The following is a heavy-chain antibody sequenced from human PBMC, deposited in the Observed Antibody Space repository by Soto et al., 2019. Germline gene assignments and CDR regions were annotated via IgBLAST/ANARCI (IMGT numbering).Heavy chain of an antibody. CDR1: GYNFTSYG. J-gene: IGHJ3*02. Sequence: QVQLVQSGADVKKPGASVKVSCKASGYNFTSYGISWVRQATGQGLEWMGWISPHNDRTKYALRFQDRVTMTTETPTSTVYMELGSLRSDDTAVYYCARDLYYSSGRYFDHDAFDIWGQGTVVTVSS. V-gene: IGHV1-18*01. D-gene: IGHD6-19*01. CDR3: ARDLYYSSGRYFDHDAFDI. CDR2: ISPHNDRT.